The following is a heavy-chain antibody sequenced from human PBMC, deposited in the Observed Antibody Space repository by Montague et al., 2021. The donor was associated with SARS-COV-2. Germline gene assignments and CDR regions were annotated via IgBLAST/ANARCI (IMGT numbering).Heavy chain of an antibody. J-gene: IGHJ6*02. CDR2: INHSGST. CDR3: ARAGVAAGTTADTYYYYYYGMDV. V-gene: IGHV4-34*01. D-gene: IGHD6-13*01. Sequence: SETLSLTCAVYGGSFSGYYWSWIRQPPRKGLEWIGEINHSGSTNYNPSLKSRVTISVDTSKNQFSLKLSSVTAADTAVYYCARAGVAAGTTADTYYYYYYGMDVWGQGTTVTVSS. CDR1: GGSFSGYY.